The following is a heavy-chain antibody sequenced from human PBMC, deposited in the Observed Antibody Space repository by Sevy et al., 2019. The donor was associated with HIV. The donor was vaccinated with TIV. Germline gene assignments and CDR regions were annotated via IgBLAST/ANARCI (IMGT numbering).Heavy chain of an antibody. Sequence: SETLSLTCAVYGGSFSGYYWSWIRQPPGKGLEWIGEINHSGSTNYNPSLKSRVTISVDTSKNQFSLKPSSVTAADTAVYYCARGRGGDYYDSSGYQEVIFDYWGQGTLVTVSS. J-gene: IGHJ4*02. V-gene: IGHV4-34*01. CDR3: ARGRGGDYYDSSGYQEVIFDY. D-gene: IGHD3-22*01. CDR2: INHSGST. CDR1: GGSFSGYY.